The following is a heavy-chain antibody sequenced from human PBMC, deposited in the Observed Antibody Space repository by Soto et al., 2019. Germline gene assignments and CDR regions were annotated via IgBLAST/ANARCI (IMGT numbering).Heavy chain of an antibody. CDR2: IIGGGGST. CDR1: GFTFSSYA. J-gene: IGHJ6*02. D-gene: IGHD3-22*01. Sequence: EVRLVDSGGGLVQPGGSLRLSCAASGFTFSSYAMTWVRQAPGKGLEWVSAIIGGGGSTYYADSVKGRFTISRDNSKNNLYLQMNSLKAEDTAVYYCAKDPPSYDANGGYYICQMDVWGQGTTVTVSS. V-gene: IGHV3-23*04. CDR3: AKDPPSYDANGGYYICQMDV.